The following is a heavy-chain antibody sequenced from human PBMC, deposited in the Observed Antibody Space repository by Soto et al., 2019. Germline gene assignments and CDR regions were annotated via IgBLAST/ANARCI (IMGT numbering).Heavy chain of an antibody. V-gene: IGHV4-59*08. J-gene: IGHJ6*03. CDR2: IYYSGST. Sequence: SETLSLTCTVSGGSISSYYWSWIRQPPGKGLEWIGYIYYSGSTNYNPSLKSRVTISVDTSKNQFSLKLSSVTAADTAVYYCARQRDIVVVPAAEDLYYYMDVWGKGTTVTVSS. D-gene: IGHD2-2*01. CDR1: GGSISSYY. CDR3: ARQRDIVVVPAAEDLYYYMDV.